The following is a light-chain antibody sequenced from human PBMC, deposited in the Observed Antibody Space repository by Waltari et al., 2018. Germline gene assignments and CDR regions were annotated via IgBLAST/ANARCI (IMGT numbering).Light chain of an antibody. Sequence: QSALTQPASVSGSPRQSITISCPGTGRDIGAFNYVSWYQQHSGKAPRLIIFGVSDRPSGISNRFSGSKSGNTASLTISGLQAEDEADYYCTSFTRAKTWVFGGGTKVTVL. CDR2: GVS. CDR1: GRDIGAFNY. CDR3: TSFTRAKTWV. J-gene: IGLJ3*02. V-gene: IGLV2-14*03.